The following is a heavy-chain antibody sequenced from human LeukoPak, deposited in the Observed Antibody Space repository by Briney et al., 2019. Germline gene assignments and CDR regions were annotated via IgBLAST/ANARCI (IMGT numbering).Heavy chain of an antibody. CDR2: FDPEDGGT. CDR1: GYTLTELS. V-gene: IGHV1-24*01. D-gene: IGHD1-14*01. Sequence: RASVKVSCKVSGYTLTELSMHWVRQAPGKGLEWMGGFDPEDGGTIYAQKFQGRVTMTEDTSTDTAYMELSSLRSEDTAVYYCATGYMAFAPYYFDYWGQGTLVTVSS. J-gene: IGHJ4*02. CDR3: ATGYMAFAPYYFDY.